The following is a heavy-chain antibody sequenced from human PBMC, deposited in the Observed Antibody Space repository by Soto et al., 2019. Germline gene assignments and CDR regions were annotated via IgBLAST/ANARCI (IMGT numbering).Heavy chain of an antibody. V-gene: IGHV3-23*01. CDR2: ISGSGGST. D-gene: IGHD1-26*01. J-gene: IGHJ4*02. CDR3: AKGSVGATTAGIDY. CDR1: GFTFSSYA. Sequence: EVQLLESGGGLVQPGGSLRLSCAASGFTFSSYAMSWVRQAPGKGLEWVSAISGSGGSTYYADSVKGRFTISRDNSKNTLYLQMKSLRAEDTAVYYCAKGSVGATTAGIDYWGQGTLVTVSS.